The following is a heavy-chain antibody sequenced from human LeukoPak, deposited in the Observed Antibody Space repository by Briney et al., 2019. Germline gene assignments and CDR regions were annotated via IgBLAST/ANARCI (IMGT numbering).Heavy chain of an antibody. Sequence: SSVTVSCQASGYTLTTYGFSLVRQAPGQGLEWMGWISPYNGNRHYRLKLQGRVTMTTDTSTSTAYMELRSLSSDDHAVYYLDRTRAVVVAATDDWGQGTLVTVSS. V-gene: IGHV1-18*01. J-gene: IGHJ4*02. CDR2: ISPYNGNR. CDR1: GYTLTTYG. CDR3: DRTRAVVVAATDD. D-gene: IGHD2-15*01.